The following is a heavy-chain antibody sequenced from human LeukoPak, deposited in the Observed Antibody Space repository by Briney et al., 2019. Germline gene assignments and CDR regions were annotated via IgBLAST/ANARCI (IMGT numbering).Heavy chain of an antibody. CDR1: GGTFSSYA. CDR3: ARNDGGYSYGFDY. V-gene: IGHV1-69*13. D-gene: IGHD5-18*01. CDR2: IIPIFGIA. Sequence: SVKVSCKASGGTFSSYAISWVRQAPGQGLEWMGRIIPIFGIANYAQKFQGRVTITADESTSTAYMELSSLRSEDTAVYYCARNDGGYSYGFDYWGQGTLVTVSS. J-gene: IGHJ4*02.